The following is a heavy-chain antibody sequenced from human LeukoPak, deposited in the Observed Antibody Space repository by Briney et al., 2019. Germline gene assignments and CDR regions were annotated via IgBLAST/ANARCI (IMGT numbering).Heavy chain of an antibody. D-gene: IGHD3-22*01. CDR1: GFTFSSYS. CDR3: ARDDSSGYYYVSFDY. J-gene: IGHJ4*02. Sequence: PGGSLRLSCAASGFTFSSYSMNWVRQAPGKGLEWVSSISSSSSYIYYAGSVKGRFTISRDNAKNSLYLQMNSLRAEDTAVYYCARDDSSGYYYVSFDYWGQGTLVTVSS. CDR2: ISSSSSYI. V-gene: IGHV3-21*01.